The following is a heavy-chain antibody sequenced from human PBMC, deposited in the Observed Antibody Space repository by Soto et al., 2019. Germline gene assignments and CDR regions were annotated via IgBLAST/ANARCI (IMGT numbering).Heavy chain of an antibody. CDR1: GASISSTSSGDW. D-gene: IGHD1-26*01. J-gene: IGHJ4*02. CDR2: IHHSGNT. Sequence: QVQLQESGPGLVKPSGTLSLTCTVSGASISSTSSGDWWSWVRQPPGKGLEWIGEIHHSGNTNYNPALTSRVTMSVDKSKNHCALRLSSVTAADTAVYYCAKMVGASLVDYWGQGTLVTVSS. CDR3: AKMVGASLVDY. V-gene: IGHV4-4*02.